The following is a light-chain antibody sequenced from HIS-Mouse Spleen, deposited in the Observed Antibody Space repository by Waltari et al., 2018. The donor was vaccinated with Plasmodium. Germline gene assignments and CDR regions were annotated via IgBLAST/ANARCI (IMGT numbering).Light chain of an antibody. CDR1: ALTKKY. V-gene: IGLV3-10*01. CDR2: EDS. Sequence: SYELTQPPSVSVPPGQTARITCSGEALTKKYAYWYQQKSGQAPVLVIYEDSKRPSGIPERFSGSSSGTMATLTISGAQVEDEADYYCYSTDSSGNHRVFGGGTKLTVL. CDR3: YSTDSSGNHRV. J-gene: IGLJ3*02.